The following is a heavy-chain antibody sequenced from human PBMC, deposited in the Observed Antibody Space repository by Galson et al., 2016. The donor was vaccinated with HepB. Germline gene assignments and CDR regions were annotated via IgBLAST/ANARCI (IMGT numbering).Heavy chain of an antibody. Sequence: SLRLSCAASGFTFSNYAMNWVRQAPGKGLEWVGRIKSKTDGGTTDYAAPVKGRFTISRDDSKNTLYLQMNSLKTEDTAVYYCTTENWGVIFGVVIHFDYWGQGTLVTVSS. J-gene: IGHJ4*02. D-gene: IGHD3-3*01. V-gene: IGHV3-15*01. CDR1: GFTFSNYA. CDR3: TTENWGVIFGVVIHFDY. CDR2: IKSKTDGGTT.